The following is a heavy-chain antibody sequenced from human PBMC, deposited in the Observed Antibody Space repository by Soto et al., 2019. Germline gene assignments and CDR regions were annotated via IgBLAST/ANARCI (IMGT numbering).Heavy chain of an antibody. J-gene: IGHJ4*02. V-gene: IGHV3-23*01. CDR3: AKDRGNYGDYASDY. CDR2: ISGSGGST. CDR1: GFTFSSYA. D-gene: IGHD4-17*01. Sequence: LRLSCAASGFTFSSYAMSWVRQAPGKGLEWVSAISGSGGSTYYADSVKGRFTISRDNSKNTLYLQMNSLRVEDTAVYYCAKDRGNYGDYASDYWGQGTLVTVSS.